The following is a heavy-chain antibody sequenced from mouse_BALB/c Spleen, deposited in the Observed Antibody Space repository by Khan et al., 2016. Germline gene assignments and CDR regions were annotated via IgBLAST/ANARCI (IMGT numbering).Heavy chain of an antibody. CDR1: GYSFTSYW. Sequence: QVQLQQPGAELVRPGASVKLSCMASGYSFTSYWMHWVKQRPGQGLEWIGMIHPSDSETTLNQKFKDKATLTVDKSSSTAYMQLSSPTSEDSAFYYCPRTGYSNHPYYPMDCWGHGPSITITS. J-gene: IGHJ4*01. CDR3: PRTGYSNHPYYPMDC. D-gene: IGHD2-5*01. V-gene: IGHV1-74*01. CDR2: IHPSDSET.